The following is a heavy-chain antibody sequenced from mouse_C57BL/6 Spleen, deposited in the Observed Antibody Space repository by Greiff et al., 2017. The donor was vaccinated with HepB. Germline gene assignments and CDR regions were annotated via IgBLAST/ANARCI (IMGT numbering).Heavy chain of an antibody. CDR2: IYPGDGDT. CDR1: GYAFSSSW. Sequence: VQLQQSGPELVKPGASVKISCKASGYAFSSSWMNWVKQRPGKGLEWIGRIYPGDGDTNYNGKFKGKATLTADKSSSTAYMQLRSLTSEDSAVYFCATVYGRSYRYFDVWGTGTTVTVSS. CDR3: ATVYGRSYRYFDV. J-gene: IGHJ1*03. V-gene: IGHV1-82*01. D-gene: IGHD1-1*01.